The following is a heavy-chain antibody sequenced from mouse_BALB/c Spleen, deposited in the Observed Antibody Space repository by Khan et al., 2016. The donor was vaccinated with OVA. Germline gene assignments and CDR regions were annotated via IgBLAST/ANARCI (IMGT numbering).Heavy chain of an antibody. V-gene: IGHV1S137*01. D-gene: IGHD2-3*01. CDR2: ISTYSGST. CDR3: ERPAYDGYYDY. Sequence: QVQLQPSGPELVRPGVSVKISCKGSDYTFTDYAMYWVKQSHAKSLEWIGLISTYSGSTNYNQKFTGKVTMTVDKSSSAAYMELARLTSEDHAIYYCERPAYDGYYDYWGQGTTLIVSS. J-gene: IGHJ2*01. CDR1: DYTFTDYA.